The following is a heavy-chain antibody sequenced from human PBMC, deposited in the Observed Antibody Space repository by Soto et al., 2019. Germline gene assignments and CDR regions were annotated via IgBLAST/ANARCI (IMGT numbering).Heavy chain of an antibody. J-gene: IGHJ4*01. Sequence: QVQLQESGPGLVKPSGTLSLTCAVSGGSISSSNWWNWVRQPPGKGLEWIGEIYHSGSSNYNPSLKSGVTXSXDXSQNQFSLELTSVTAADTAVYYCARSSGRDRRPFDYWGHGGLVTVSS. CDR3: ARSSGRDRRPFDY. CDR2: IYHSGSS. V-gene: IGHV4-4*02. D-gene: IGHD2-21*01. CDR1: GGSISSSNW.